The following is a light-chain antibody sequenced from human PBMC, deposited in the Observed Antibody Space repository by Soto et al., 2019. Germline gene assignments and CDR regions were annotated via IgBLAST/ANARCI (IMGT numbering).Light chain of an antibody. CDR1: QFVTSGH. Sequence: EIVLTQSPGTLSVSSGEGATLSCRASQFVTSGHLAWYQQKPGQAPRLLLYDASTRATGIPDRFSGSGSGTDFSLTISRLEPEDFAVYYCQQYGSSVTFGQGTRLEIK. J-gene: IGKJ5*01. CDR2: DAS. V-gene: IGKV3-20*01. CDR3: QQYGSSVT.